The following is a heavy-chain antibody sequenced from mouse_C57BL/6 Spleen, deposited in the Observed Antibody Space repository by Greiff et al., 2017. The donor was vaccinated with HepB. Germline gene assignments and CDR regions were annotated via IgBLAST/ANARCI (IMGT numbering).Heavy chain of an antibody. CDR3: ARDYGGSWAY. CDR1: GYTFTSYW. D-gene: IGHD1-1*02. CDR2: IYPGSGST. J-gene: IGHJ3*01. V-gene: IGHV1-55*01. Sequence: VQLQQSGAELVKPGASVKMSCKASGYTFTSYWITWVKQRPGQGLEWIGDIYPGSGSTNYNEKFKSKATLTVDTSSSTAYMKLNRLTAEDTAIYYCARDYGGSWAYWGQGTPVTVSA.